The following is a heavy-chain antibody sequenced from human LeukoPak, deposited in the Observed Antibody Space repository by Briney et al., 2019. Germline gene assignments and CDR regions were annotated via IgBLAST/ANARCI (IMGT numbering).Heavy chain of an antibody. J-gene: IGHJ4*02. CDR1: GFTFSSYS. Sequence: GGSLRLSCAASGFTFSSYSMNWVRQAPGKGLEWVSYIINNGRKIYHADSVKGRFTISRDNAKNTLYLQMNSLRAEDTAVYYCAKDLHYGSADYWGQGTLVTVSS. V-gene: IGHV3-21*05. CDR3: AKDLHYGSADY. D-gene: IGHD3-10*01. CDR2: IINNGRKI.